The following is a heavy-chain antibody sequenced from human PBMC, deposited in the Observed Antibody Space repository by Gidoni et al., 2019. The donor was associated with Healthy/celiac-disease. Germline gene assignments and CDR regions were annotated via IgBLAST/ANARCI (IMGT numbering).Heavy chain of an antibody. D-gene: IGHD2-2*01. CDR1: GIPFCEYS. V-gene: IGHV3-23*01. J-gene: IGHJ4*02. CDR2: INAGGSNT. CDR3: AKGVRTPSSYCNTASCYFGN. Sequence: VQLLESGGGLVQPGGSLSLSCAASGIPFCEYSMRWVRQAPGKGLVWVSAINAGGSNTYYADSVKGRFTISRDNSKNTLYLHMNTLRVEDTAKYYCAKGVRTPSSYCNTASCYFGNWGQGTLVTVSS.